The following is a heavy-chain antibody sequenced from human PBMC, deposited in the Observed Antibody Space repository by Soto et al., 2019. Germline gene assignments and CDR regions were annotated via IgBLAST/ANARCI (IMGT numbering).Heavy chain of an antibody. Sequence: PVGSLRLSCAASGFTFDDYAMHWVRQAPGKGLEWVSGISWNSGSIGYADSVKGRFTISRDNAKNSLYLQMNSLRAEDTALYYCAKDGYSSGWYYFDYWGQGTLVTSPQ. V-gene: IGHV3-9*01. CDR1: GFTFDDYA. D-gene: IGHD6-19*01. J-gene: IGHJ4*02. CDR3: AKDGYSSGWYYFDY. CDR2: ISWNSGSI.